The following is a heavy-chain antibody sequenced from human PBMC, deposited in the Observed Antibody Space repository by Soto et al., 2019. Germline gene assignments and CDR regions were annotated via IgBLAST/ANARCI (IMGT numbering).Heavy chain of an antibody. D-gene: IGHD3-10*01. CDR2: IRSKAYGGTT. CDR3: TRDGLWFGELSDDAFDI. J-gene: IGHJ3*02. CDR1: GFTFGDYA. V-gene: IGHV3-49*03. Sequence: GGSLRLSCTASGFTFGDYAMSWFRQAPGKGLEWVGFIRSKAYGGTTEYAASVKGRFTISRDDSKSIAYLQMNSLKTEDTALYYCTRDGLWFGELSDDAFDIWGQGTMVTVSS.